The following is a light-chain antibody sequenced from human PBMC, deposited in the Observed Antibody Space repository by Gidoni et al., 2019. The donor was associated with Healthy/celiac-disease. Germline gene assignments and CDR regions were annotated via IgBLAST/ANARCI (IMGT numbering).Light chain of an antibody. CDR3: QQYGSSPFT. CDR2: GAS. CDR1: QSVSSSY. Sequence: EIVLTHPPGTLSLSPGERATLSCRASQSVSSSYLAWYQQKPGQAPMLLIYGASSRATGIPDRFSGSGSGTDFTLTISRLEPEDFAVYYCQQYGSSPFTFGPGTKVDIK. J-gene: IGKJ3*01. V-gene: IGKV3-20*01.